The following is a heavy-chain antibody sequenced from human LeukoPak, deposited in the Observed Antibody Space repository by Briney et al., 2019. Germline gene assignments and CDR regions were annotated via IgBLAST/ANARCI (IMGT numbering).Heavy chain of an antibody. D-gene: IGHD5-24*01. Sequence: PGGSLRLSCAASGFTVSSNYMSWVRQAPGKGLEWVSVIYSGGSTYYADSVKGRFTISRDNSKNTLYLQMNSLRAEDTAVYYCARGVDGYYYYMDVWGKGTTVTISS. CDR3: ARGVDGYYYYMDV. V-gene: IGHV3-53*01. J-gene: IGHJ6*03. CDR2: IYSGGST. CDR1: GFTVSSNY.